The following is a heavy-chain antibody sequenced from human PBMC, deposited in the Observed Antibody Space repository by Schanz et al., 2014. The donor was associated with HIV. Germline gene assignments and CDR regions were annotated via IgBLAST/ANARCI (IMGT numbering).Heavy chain of an antibody. CDR1: GHTSTNYG. J-gene: IGHJ4*02. CDR3: ATGPGLVGAIDY. CDR2: IMPILGTA. D-gene: IGHD1-26*01. Sequence: QVQLVQSGAEVKKPGASVKVSCKASGHTSTNYGITWVRQAPGQGLEWMGGIMPILGTANYAQKLQGRVTITADESTSTAYMELSSLRLEDTAVYYCATGPGLVGAIDYWGQGTLVIVSS. V-gene: IGHV1-69*13.